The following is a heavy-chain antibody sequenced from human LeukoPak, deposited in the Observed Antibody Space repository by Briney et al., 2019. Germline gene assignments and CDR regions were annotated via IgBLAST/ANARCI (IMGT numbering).Heavy chain of an antibody. V-gene: IGHV1-8*03. CDR1: GGTFSSYA. Sequence: ASVKVSCKASGGTFSSYAISWVRQAPGQGLEWMGWMNPNSGNTGYAQKFQGRVTITRNTSISTAYMELSSLRSEDTAVYYCARGIVGATLSYWGQGTLVTVSS. J-gene: IGHJ4*02. D-gene: IGHD1-26*01. CDR2: MNPNSGNT. CDR3: ARGIVGATLSY.